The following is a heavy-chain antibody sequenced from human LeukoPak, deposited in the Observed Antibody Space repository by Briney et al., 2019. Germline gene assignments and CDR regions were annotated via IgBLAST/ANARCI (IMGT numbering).Heavy chain of an antibody. Sequence: PVASVKVSCKASGYTFTSYYMHWVRQAPGQGLEWMGIINPSGGSTSYAQKFQGRVTMTRDTSTSTVYMELSSLRSEDTAVYYCARVSYDIWSGYSEYMDVWGKGTTVTVSS. J-gene: IGHJ6*03. V-gene: IGHV1-46*01. CDR3: ARVSYDIWSGYSEYMDV. D-gene: IGHD3-3*01. CDR2: INPSGGST. CDR1: GYTFTSYY.